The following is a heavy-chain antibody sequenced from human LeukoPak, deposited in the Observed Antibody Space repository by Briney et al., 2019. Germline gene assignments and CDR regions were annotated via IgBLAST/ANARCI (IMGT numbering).Heavy chain of an antibody. J-gene: IGHJ5*02. CDR1: GGSISNSSYY. Sequence: PSETLSLTCTVSGGSISNSSYYWGWIRQPPGKGLEWIESVYYSGITYYNPSLKSRVTISVDTSKNQFSLRQSSVTAADTAVYYCARQRGYHYDSATNRFSDLWGQGTRVTVSS. D-gene: IGHD3-22*01. CDR3: ARQRGYHYDSATNRFSDL. V-gene: IGHV4-39*01. CDR2: VYYSGIT.